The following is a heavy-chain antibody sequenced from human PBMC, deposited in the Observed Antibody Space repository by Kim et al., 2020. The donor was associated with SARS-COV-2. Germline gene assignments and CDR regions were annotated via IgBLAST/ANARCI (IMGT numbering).Heavy chain of an antibody. Sequence: SETLSLTCSVSGDSLRSDSFYWSWIRQPAGKGLEWVGRIYRSGSTDYNPFLKSRVTISVDTSKNQFSLNLKSVTAADTAVYYCARERLDYYGSSDYYHKWFDPWGQGTLVTVSS. CDR3: ARERLDYYGSSDYYHKWFDP. CDR2: IYRSGST. CDR1: GDSLRSDSFY. V-gene: IGHV4-61*02. D-gene: IGHD3-22*01. J-gene: IGHJ5*02.